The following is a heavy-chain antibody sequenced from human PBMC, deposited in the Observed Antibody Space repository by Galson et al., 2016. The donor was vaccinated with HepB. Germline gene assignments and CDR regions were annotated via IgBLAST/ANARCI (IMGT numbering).Heavy chain of an antibody. J-gene: IGHJ4*02. Sequence: SLRLSCAVSGLTFSSYEMIWVRQASGRGLEWVSYISSSGSDIYYTESVRGRFTISRDNVDNSLYLQMNSLRAEDTAVYYCVRDGRIRSGSFRRWDYWGRGTLVTVSS. D-gene: IGHD3-3*01. V-gene: IGHV3-48*03. CDR2: ISSSGSDI. CDR3: VRDGRIRSGSFRRWDY. CDR1: GLTFSSYE.